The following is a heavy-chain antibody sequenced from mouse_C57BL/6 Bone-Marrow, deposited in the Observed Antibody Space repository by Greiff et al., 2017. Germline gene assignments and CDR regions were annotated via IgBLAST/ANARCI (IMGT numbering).Heavy chain of an antibody. CDR2: ISDGGSYT. CDR1: GFTFSSYA. D-gene: IGHD2-2*01. J-gene: IGHJ4*01. V-gene: IGHV5-4*03. Sequence: EVMLVESGGGLVKPGGSLKLSCAASGFTFSSYAMSWVRQTPEKRLEWVATISDGGSYTYSPDNVKGRFTISRDNAKNNLYLQMSHLKSEDTAMYYCARGEGIYYGYDDAMDYWGQGTSVTVSS. CDR3: ARGEGIYYGYDDAMDY.